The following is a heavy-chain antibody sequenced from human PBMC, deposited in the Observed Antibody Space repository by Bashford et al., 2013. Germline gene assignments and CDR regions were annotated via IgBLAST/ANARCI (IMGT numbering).Heavy chain of an antibody. V-gene: IGHV3-33*01. CDR3: ARAVGSSGWLDAFDI. D-gene: IGHD6-19*01. J-gene: IGHJ3*02. Sequence: VRQAPGKGLEWVAVIWYDGSNKYYADSVKGRFTISRDNSKNTLYLHVNSLRAEDTAVYYCARAVGSSGWLDAFDIWGQGTMVTVSS. CDR2: IWYDGSNK.